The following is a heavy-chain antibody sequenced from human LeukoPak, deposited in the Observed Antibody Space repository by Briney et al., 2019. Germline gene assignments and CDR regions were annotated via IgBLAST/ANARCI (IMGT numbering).Heavy chain of an antibody. CDR3: TGSYKGASGSYPLIGY. Sequence: SVKVSCKASGGTFSSYAISWVRQAPGQGLEWMGGIIPIFGTANYAQKFQGRVTITADESTSTAYMELSSLRSEDTAVYYCTGSYKGASGSYPLIGYWGQGTLVTVSS. CDR2: IIPIFGTA. D-gene: IGHD3-10*01. V-gene: IGHV1-69*13. J-gene: IGHJ4*02. CDR1: GGTFSSYA.